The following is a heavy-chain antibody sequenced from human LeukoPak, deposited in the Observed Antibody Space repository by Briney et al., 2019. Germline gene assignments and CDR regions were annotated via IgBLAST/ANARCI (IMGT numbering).Heavy chain of an antibody. D-gene: IGHD2-2*01. CDR3: AREKEGYCSRTSCYLDYYYYYMDV. CDR2: ISGTGNTI. J-gene: IGHJ6*03. CDR1: EFTFSDYY. Sequence: GGSLRLSCAASEFTFSDYYMSWIRQAPGKGLEWVSYISGTGNTIYYTDSVKGRFTISRDNAKNSLYLQMNSLRAEDTAVYYCAREKEGYCSRTSCYLDYYYYYMDVWGKGTTVTISS. V-gene: IGHV3-11*04.